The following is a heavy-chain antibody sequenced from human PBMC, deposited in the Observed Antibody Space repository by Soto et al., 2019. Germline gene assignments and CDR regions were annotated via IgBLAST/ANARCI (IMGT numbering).Heavy chain of an antibody. Sequence: QVQLVQSGAEVKKPGSSVKVSCKASGGTFSSYTISWVRRAPGQGLEWMGRIIPILGIANYAQKFQGRVTITADKSTSTAYMELSSLRSEDTAVYYCASRSRGYCSSTSCYSIGWFDPWGQGTLVTVSS. CDR1: GGTFSSYT. CDR2: IIPILGIA. CDR3: ASRSRGYCSSTSCYSIGWFDP. J-gene: IGHJ5*02. V-gene: IGHV1-69*02. D-gene: IGHD2-2*02.